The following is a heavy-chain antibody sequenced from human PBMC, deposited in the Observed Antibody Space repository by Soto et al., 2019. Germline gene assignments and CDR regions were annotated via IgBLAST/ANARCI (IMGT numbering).Heavy chain of an antibody. CDR3: ARDPSFTGMDV. CDR1: GYTFTSYA. D-gene: IGHD2-15*01. Sequence: QVQLVQSGAEVKKPGASVKVSCKASGYTFTSYAMHWVRQAPGQRLEWMGWINAGNGNTKYSQKFQGRVTSTRDTTASTAYMELSSLRSEDTAVYYCARDPSFTGMDVWGQGTTVTVSS. V-gene: IGHV1-3*01. CDR2: INAGNGNT. J-gene: IGHJ6*02.